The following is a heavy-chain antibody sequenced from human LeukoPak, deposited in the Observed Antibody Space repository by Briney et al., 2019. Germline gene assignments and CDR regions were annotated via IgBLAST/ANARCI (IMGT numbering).Heavy chain of an antibody. J-gene: IGHJ4*02. CDR2: ISYDGNNK. D-gene: IGHD5-12*01. V-gene: IGHV3-30-3*01. Sequence: GGSLRLSCAASGFNFSGYAMHWVRQAPGKGLEWVAAISYDGNNKYYTDSVKGRFTISRDNSKNTLYLQMNSLRAEDTAVYYCATGAGGYGQTDYWGQGTLVTVSS. CDR3: ATGAGGYGQTDY. CDR1: GFNFSGYA.